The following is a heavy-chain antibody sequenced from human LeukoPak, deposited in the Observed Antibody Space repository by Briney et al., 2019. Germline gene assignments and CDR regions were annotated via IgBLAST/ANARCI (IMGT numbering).Heavy chain of an antibody. CDR3: ARDLPPKCSGGSCYDAY. J-gene: IGHJ4*02. Sequence: GGSLRLSCAGSGFIFSSYSMNWVRQAPGEGLEGVANIKEDGSEKNYVDSVKGRFTISRDNAKNSLYLQMNSLRAEDTAVYYCARDLPPKCSGGSCYDAYWGQGALVTVSS. V-gene: IGHV3-7*01. D-gene: IGHD2-15*01. CDR1: GFIFSSYS. CDR2: IKEDGSEK.